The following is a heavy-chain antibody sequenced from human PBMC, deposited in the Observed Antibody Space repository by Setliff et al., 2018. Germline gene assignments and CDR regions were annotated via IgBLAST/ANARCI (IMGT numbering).Heavy chain of an antibody. CDR3: FGAGTCSY. J-gene: IGHJ4*02. V-gene: IGHV3-33*03. CDR1: GFAFDSYA. D-gene: IGHD3-10*01. Sequence: GSLRLSCAASGFAFDSYAMHWVRQAPGKGLEWVAIIFHDGRDIYYGDSVQGRFAISRDNAKNSLSLQMNNLRSEDTAVYYCFGAGTCSYWGQGTLVTVSS. CDR2: IFHDGRDI.